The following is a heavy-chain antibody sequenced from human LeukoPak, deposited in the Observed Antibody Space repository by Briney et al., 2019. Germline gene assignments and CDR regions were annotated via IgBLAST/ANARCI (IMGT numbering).Heavy chain of an antibody. CDR3: ARHHRSNGIVVVPAATTYYYYGMDV. V-gene: IGHV1-69*13. Sequence: SVRVSCKASGGTFSSYAISWVRQAPGQGLEWMGGIIPIFGTANYAQKFQGRVTITADESTSTAYMELSSLRSEDTAVYYCARHHRSNGIVVVPAATTYYYYGMDVWGQGTTVTVSS. D-gene: IGHD2-2*01. CDR2: IIPIFGTA. CDR1: GGTFSSYA. J-gene: IGHJ6*02.